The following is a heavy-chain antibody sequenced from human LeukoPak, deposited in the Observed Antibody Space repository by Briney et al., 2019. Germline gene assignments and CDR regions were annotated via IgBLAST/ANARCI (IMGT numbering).Heavy chain of an antibody. D-gene: IGHD3-10*01. J-gene: IGHJ5*02. CDR1: GYTFTGYY. V-gene: IGHV1-8*02. Sequence: GASVKVSCKASGYTFTGYYMHWVRQAPGQGLEWMGWMNPNSGNTGYAQKFQGRVTMTRNTSISTAYMELSSLRSEDTAVYYCARGQWFGRPRNWFDPWGQGTLVTVSS. CDR2: MNPNSGNT. CDR3: ARGQWFGRPRNWFDP.